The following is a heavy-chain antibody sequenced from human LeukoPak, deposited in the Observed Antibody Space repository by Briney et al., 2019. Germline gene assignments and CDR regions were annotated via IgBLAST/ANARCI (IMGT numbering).Heavy chain of an antibody. V-gene: IGHV4-34*01. Sequence: PSETLSLTCAVYGGSFSGYYWSWIRQPPGKGREGIGEINHSGSTNYNPSLTSRVTISVDTSKHQFSLKLSSVTAADTAVYYCARDRPRYCSSTSCQRALGYWGQGTLVTVSS. CDR1: GGSFSGYY. CDR3: ARDRPRYCSSTSCQRALGY. CDR2: INHSGST. J-gene: IGHJ4*02. D-gene: IGHD2-2*01.